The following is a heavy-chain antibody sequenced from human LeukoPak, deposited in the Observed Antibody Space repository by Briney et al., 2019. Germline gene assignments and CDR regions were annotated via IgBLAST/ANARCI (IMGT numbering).Heavy chain of an antibody. CDR2: ISYDGINK. D-gene: IGHD6-13*01. J-gene: IGHJ4*02. Sequence: GGSLRLSCAASGFNFSTYGMHWVRQAPGKGLEWAAVISYDGINKYYADSVKGRFTISRDNSKNMLYLQMSSLRAEDTAVYYCAKDHVTSSSWFPDYWGQGTLVTVSS. CDR3: AKDHVTSSSWFPDY. V-gene: IGHV3-30*18. CDR1: GFNFSTYG.